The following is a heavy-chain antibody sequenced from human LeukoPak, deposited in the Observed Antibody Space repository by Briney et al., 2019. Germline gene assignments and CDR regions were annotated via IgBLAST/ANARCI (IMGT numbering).Heavy chain of an antibody. J-gene: IGHJ3*01. CDR1: AYAFTNYY. V-gene: IGHV1-46*01. D-gene: IGHD3-22*01. CDR2: INPSGGST. CDR3: AREGSSGQLL. Sequence: ASVKVSCKASAYAFTNYYLHWVRQAPGQGLEWMGIINPSGGSTSYAQKFQGRVTMTRDTSTSTVYMELSSLRSEDTAVYYCAREGSSGQLLWGQGSMVTVSS.